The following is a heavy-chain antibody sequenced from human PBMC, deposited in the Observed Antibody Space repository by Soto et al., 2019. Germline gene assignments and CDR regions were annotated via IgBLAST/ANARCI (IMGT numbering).Heavy chain of an antibody. D-gene: IGHD2-15*01. J-gene: IGHJ5*02. CDR2: IYYSGTT. CDR3: ARDRXGSYCSGGSCYAGWFDP. Sequence: PSVTLSLTCTVSGGPLSSYYWSWIRQPPGRGLEWIGYIYYSGTTNYNPSLKSRVTISADRSKNQFSLKLSSVTAADTAVYYCARDRXGSYCSGGSCYAGWFDPWGQGTLVTVSS. V-gene: IGHV4-59*01. CDR1: GGPLSSYY.